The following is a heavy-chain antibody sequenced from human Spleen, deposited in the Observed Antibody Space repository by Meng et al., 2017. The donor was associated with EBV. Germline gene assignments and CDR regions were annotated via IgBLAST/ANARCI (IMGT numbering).Heavy chain of an antibody. D-gene: IGHD5-12*01. CDR2: AYYTGRT. CDR3: ARNGYDLYFDS. V-gene: IGHV4-59*01. CDR1: GGPIYAYY. J-gene: IGHJ4*02. Sequence: VHLHHSGPGLVKPSATLALTCSVSGGPIYAYYWNWIRQPPGKALEWIGYAYYTGRTNYNPSLKSRVTISLDTAKNEFSLDLSSVTAADTAVYYCARNGYDLYFDSWGQGSLVTVSS.